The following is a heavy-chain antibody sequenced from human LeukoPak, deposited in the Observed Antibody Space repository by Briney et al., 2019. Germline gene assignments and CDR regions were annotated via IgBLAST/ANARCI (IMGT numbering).Heavy chain of an antibody. CDR2: INPNSGGT. CDR1: GYTFTGYY. J-gene: IGHJ6*04. V-gene: IGHV1-2*04. CDR3: ARGASSGWKTNYYGMDV. Sequence: ASVKVSCKASGYTFTGYYMHWVRQAPGQGLGWMGWINPNSGGTNYAQKFQGWVTMTRDTSISTAYMELSRLRSDDTAVYYCARGASSGWKTNYYGMDVWGKGTTVTVSS. D-gene: IGHD6-19*01.